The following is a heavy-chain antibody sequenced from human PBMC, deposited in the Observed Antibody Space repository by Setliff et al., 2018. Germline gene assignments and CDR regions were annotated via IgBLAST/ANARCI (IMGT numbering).Heavy chain of an antibody. CDR3: ASLDCSSTSCYEGWGPFDY. CDR2: INPSGGST. CDR1: GYTFTSYY. Sequence: PGASVKVSCKASGYTFTSYYMHWVRQAPGQGLEWMGIINPSGGSTSYAQKFQGRVTMTRDTSTSTVYMELSSLRSEDTAVYYCASLDCSSTSCYEGWGPFDYWGQGTLVTVSS. V-gene: IGHV1-46*01. J-gene: IGHJ4*02. D-gene: IGHD2-2*01.